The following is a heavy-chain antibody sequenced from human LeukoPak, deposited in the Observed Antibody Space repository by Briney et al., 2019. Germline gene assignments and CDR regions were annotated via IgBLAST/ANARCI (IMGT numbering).Heavy chain of an antibody. D-gene: IGHD2-15*01. CDR3: ARGRNIVVVVAAMFHYYGMDV. V-gene: IGHV1-69*10. Sequence: SVKVSCKASGGTFSSYAISWVRQAPGQGLEWMGWIIPILGIANYAQKFQGRVTITADKSTSTAYMELSSLRSEDTAVYYCARGRNIVVVVAAMFHYYGMDVWGQGTTVTVSS. CDR2: IIPILGIA. J-gene: IGHJ6*02. CDR1: GGTFSSYA.